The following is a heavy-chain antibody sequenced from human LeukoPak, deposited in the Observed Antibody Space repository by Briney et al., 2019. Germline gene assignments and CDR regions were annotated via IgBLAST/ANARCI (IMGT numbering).Heavy chain of an antibody. J-gene: IGHJ5*02. D-gene: IGHD6-19*01. CDR3: ARALAVVKNYLDP. CDR1: GGTFSSHT. V-gene: IGHV1-69*06. CDR2: IIPIFGTA. Sequence: SVKVSCKASGGTFSSHTISWVRQAPGQGLEWMGGIIPIFGTASYAQKFQGRVTITADKFTNTAYMELSSLRSEDTAVYYCARALAVVKNYLDPWGQGTLVTVSS.